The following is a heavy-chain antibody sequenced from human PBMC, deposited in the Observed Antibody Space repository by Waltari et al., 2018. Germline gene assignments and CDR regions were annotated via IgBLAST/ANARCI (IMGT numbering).Heavy chain of an antibody. D-gene: IGHD4-4*01. CDR3: GTSPDYSTSEGY. V-gene: IGHV3-23*01. CDR2: VSGGGGTT. CDR1: GFTFHNYP. Sequence: EVQVLESGGGLVQPGGSLRLSCGASGFTFHNYPMTWVRQAPGKGLEWVSSVSGGGGTTYYADSVKGRFTISRDNSKNTLFLQMNSLRAEDTAVYYCGTSPDYSTSEGYWGQGTLVTVSS. J-gene: IGHJ4*02.